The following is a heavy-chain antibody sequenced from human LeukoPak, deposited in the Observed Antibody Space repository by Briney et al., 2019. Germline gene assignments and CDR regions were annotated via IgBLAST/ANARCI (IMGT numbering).Heavy chain of an antibody. D-gene: IGHD5-18*01. Sequence: PSETLSLTCAVYGGSFSGYYWSWIRQPPGKGLEWIGEINPSGTTNYNPSLNTRVAISVDTSKTQCSLRLSSVTAADTAVYYCARTSVTPWRQLWGGFDYWGQGTLVTVSS. CDR3: ARTSVTPWRQLWGGFDY. CDR2: INPSGTT. CDR1: GGSFSGYY. J-gene: IGHJ4*02. V-gene: IGHV4-34*01.